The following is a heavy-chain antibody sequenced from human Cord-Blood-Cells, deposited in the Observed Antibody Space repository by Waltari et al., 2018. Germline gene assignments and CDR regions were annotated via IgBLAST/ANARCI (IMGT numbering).Heavy chain of an antibody. CDR2: IYYSGST. V-gene: IGHV4-59*01. J-gene: IGHJ4*02. Sequence: QVQLQESGPGLVKPSETLSLTCTVSGGSISSYYWSWIRQPPGKGLEWIGYIYYSGSTNYNPSLKSRVTISVDTSKNQFSLKLSSVTAADTAVYYCATASSNIAYSSSSWANFDYWGQGTLVTVSS. CDR3: ATASSNIAYSSSSWANFDY. D-gene: IGHD6-6*01. CDR1: GGSISSYY.